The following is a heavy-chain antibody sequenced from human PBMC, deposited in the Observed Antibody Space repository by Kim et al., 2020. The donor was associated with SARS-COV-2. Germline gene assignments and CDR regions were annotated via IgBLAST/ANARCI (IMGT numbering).Heavy chain of an antibody. CDR1: GGSISSSSYY. J-gene: IGHJ4*02. CDR3: ARRPYYYDCSGYYYNESYYDY. Sequence: SETLSLTCTVSGGSISSSSYYWGWIRQPPGKGLEWIGSIYYSGSTYYNPSLKSRDTISVDTSKNQFSLKLSSVTAADTAVYYCARRPYYYDCSGYYYNESYYDYWGQGTLVTVSS. D-gene: IGHD3-22*01. V-gene: IGHV4-39*01. CDR2: IYYSGST.